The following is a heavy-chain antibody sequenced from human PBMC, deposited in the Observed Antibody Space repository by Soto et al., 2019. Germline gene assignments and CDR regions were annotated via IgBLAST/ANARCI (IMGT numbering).Heavy chain of an antibody. CDR2: IFHDGTD. V-gene: IGHV4-4*02. Sequence: SETLSLTCAVSGVAISSGNWWTWVLQTPQRRLEYIREIFHDGTDNYYPSFDGRFAISMGTSKNQLSLKLTSYTDADTPIHFSALLAYETRVNYMYFGFWGQGALVTVSS. CDR1: GVAISSGNW. J-gene: IGHJ4*02. D-gene: IGHD2-15*01. CDR3: ALLAYETRVNYMYFGF.